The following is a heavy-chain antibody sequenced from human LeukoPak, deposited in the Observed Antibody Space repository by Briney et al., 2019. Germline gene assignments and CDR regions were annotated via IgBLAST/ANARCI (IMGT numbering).Heavy chain of an antibody. Sequence: ASVKVSCKASGYTFTSYGISWLRQAPGQGLEWMGWISAYNGNTNYAQKLQGRVTMTTDTSTSTAYMELRSLRSDDTAVYYCATHQGAAGHMDVWGKGTTVTVSS. D-gene: IGHD6-13*01. CDR2: ISAYNGNT. V-gene: IGHV1-18*01. J-gene: IGHJ6*03. CDR1: GYTFTSYG. CDR3: ATHQGAAGHMDV.